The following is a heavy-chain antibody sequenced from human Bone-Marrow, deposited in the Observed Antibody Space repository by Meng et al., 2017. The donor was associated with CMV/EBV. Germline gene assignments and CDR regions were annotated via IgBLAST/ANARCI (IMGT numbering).Heavy chain of an antibody. CDR2: ISYDGSNK. Sequence: GESLKISCAASGFTFSSDALHWVRQAPGKGLEWVALISYDGSNKYYADSVKGRFTISRDNSKNTLYLQMNSLRAEDTAVYYCAKDALIVVVPAAIPTAMGYYYGMDVWGQGTTVTVSS. J-gene: IGHJ6*02. CDR1: GFTFSSDA. D-gene: IGHD2-2*02. CDR3: AKDALIVVVPAAIPTAMGYYYGMDV. V-gene: IGHV3-30*04.